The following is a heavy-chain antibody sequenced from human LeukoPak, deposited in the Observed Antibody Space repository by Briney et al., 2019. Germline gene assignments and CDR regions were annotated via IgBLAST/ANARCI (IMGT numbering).Heavy chain of an antibody. V-gene: IGHV3-48*02. CDR1: GFTFSSYS. CDR3: ASGYSSSYYRYYFDY. Sequence: GGSLRLSCAASGFTFSSYSMNWVRQAPGKGLEWVSYITSSSTTIYYADSVKGRFTISRDNAKNSLYLQMNSLRDEDTAVYYCASGYSSSYYRYYFDYWGQGTLVTVSS. D-gene: IGHD6-13*01. CDR2: ITSSSTTI. J-gene: IGHJ4*02.